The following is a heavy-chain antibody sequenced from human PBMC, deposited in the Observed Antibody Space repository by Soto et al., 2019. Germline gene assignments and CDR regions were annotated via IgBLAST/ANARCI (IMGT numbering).Heavy chain of an antibody. CDR2: IYYSGST. J-gene: IGHJ4*02. D-gene: IGHD2-15*01. V-gene: IGHV4-31*03. Sequence: QVQLQQSGPGLVKPSQTLSLTCTVSGGSISGGGYYWIWIRPHPGQGREWVGYIYYSGSTYYNPSLKSRVTITVDTSKNQGSLKLRSVTAADTAVYYCARGLVVVDAHFDYWGKGTLVTVSS. CDR1: GGSISGGGYY. CDR3: ARGLVVVDAHFDY.